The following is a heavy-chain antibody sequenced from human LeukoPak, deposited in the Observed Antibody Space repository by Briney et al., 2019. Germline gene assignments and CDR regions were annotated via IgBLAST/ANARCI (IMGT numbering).Heavy chain of an antibody. V-gene: IGHV3-15*01. CDR1: GFTFSNAW. D-gene: IGHD3-9*01. CDR2: IKSKTDGGTT. CDR3: TTVRRYFDWLLY. J-gene: IGHJ4*02. Sequence: GGSLRLSCAASGFTFSNAWMSWVRQAPGKGLEWVGRIKSKTDGGTTDYAVPVKGRFTISRDDSKNTLYLQMNSLKTEDTAVYYCTTVRRYFDWLLYWGQGTLVTVSS.